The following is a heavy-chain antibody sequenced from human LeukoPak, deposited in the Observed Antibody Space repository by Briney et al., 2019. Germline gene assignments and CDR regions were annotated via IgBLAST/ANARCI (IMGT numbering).Heavy chain of an antibody. CDR3: ARKKSGSGSLDY. CDR2: IGTAGDT. Sequence: GGSLRLFCAASGFTFSSYDMHWVRQATGKGLEWVSGIGTAGDTYYPGSVKGRFTISRENARNCLYLQMNSLRAGDTAIYYCARKKSGSGSLDYWGQGTLVTVSS. V-gene: IGHV3-13*01. CDR1: GFTFSSYD. J-gene: IGHJ4*02. D-gene: IGHD3-10*01.